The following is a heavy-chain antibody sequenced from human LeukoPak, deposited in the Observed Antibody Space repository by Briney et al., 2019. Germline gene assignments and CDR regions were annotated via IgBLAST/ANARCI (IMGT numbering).Heavy chain of an antibody. CDR1: GYTFTNYA. V-gene: IGHV1-8*02. D-gene: IGHD3-10*01. CDR3: ARMRRHYYGSGSYYPFYY. J-gene: IGHJ4*02. CDR2: MNPNSGNT. Sequence: AAVKVSCKASGYTFTNYAMHWVRQATGQGLEWMGWMNPNSGNTGYAQKFQGRVTMTRNTSISTAYMELSSLRSEDTAVYYCARMRRHYYGSGSYYPFYYWGQGTLVTVSS.